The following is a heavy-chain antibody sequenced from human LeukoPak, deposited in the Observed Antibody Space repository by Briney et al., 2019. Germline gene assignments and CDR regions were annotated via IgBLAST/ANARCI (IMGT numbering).Heavy chain of an antibody. CDR2: ISSSSSYI. CDR1: GFTFSSYS. D-gene: IGHD2-21*02. V-gene: IGHV3-21*01. Sequence: SGGSLRLSCAASGFTFSSYSVNWVRQAPGKGLEWVSSISSSSSYIYYADSVKGRFTISRDNAKNSLYLQMNSLRAEDTAVYYCALEEKVTAFDYCSQGTLVTVSS. CDR3: ALEEKVTAFDY. J-gene: IGHJ4*02.